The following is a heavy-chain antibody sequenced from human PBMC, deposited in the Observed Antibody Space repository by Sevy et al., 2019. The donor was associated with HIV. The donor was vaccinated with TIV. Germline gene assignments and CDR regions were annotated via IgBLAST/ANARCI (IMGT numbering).Heavy chain of an antibody. V-gene: IGHV3-11*01. Sequence: GGSLRLSCAASGFTFSDYYMSWIRQAPGKGLEWVSSISSSGSTIYYADSVKGRFTISRDNAKNSLYLQMNSLRAEDTAVYYCARASGYYDSSGLPDYWGQGTLVTVSS. J-gene: IGHJ4*02. CDR3: ARASGYYDSSGLPDY. D-gene: IGHD3-22*01. CDR1: GFTFSDYY. CDR2: ISSSGSTI.